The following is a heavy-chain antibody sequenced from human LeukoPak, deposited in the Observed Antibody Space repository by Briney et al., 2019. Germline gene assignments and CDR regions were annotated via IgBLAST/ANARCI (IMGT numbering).Heavy chain of an antibody. J-gene: IGHJ6*02. V-gene: IGHV1-8*01. CDR1: GYTFTSYD. CDR3: AGGYYDFWSGYSFGLDYYYYGMDV. CDR2: MNPNSGNT. D-gene: IGHD3-3*01. Sequence: ASVKVSCKASGYTFTSYDINWVRQATGQGLEWMGWMNPNSGNTGYAQKLQGRVTMTRNTSISTAYMELSSLRSEDTAVYYCAGGYYDFWSGYSFGLDYYYYGMDVWGQGTTVTVSS.